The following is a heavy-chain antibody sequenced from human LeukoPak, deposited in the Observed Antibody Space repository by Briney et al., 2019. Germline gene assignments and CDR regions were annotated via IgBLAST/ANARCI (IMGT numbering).Heavy chain of an antibody. V-gene: IGHV3-21*01. Sequence: GGSLRLSCAASGFTFSSYTLNWVRQAPGKGLEWVSSISSSSSYIYYADSVKGRFTISRDNAKNSLYLQMNSLRAEDTAVYYCARALPYYYYMDVWGKGTTVTISS. CDR3: ARALPYYYYMDV. CDR1: GFTFSSYT. CDR2: ISSSSSYI. J-gene: IGHJ6*03. D-gene: IGHD3-10*01.